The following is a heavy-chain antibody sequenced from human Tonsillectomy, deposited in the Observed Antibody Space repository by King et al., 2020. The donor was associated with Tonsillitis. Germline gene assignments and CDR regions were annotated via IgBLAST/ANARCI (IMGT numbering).Heavy chain of an antibody. CDR2: FNPEDAET. D-gene: IGHD3-16*01. CDR3: VTFTFGGVMADGFDI. J-gene: IGHJ3*02. V-gene: IGHV1-24*01. Sequence: QLVQSGAEVKKPGASVKVSCKVSGFTLSELYIHWVRQAPGKGLEWMGGFNPEDAETIYAQKFQGRVTMTEDTSIDTAYMELNSLRSEDTAVYYCVTFTFGGVMADGFDIWGQGTMVTVSS. CDR1: GFTLSELY.